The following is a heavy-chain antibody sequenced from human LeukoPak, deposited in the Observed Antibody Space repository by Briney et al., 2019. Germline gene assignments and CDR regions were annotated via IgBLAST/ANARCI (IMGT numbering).Heavy chain of an antibody. V-gene: IGHV3-9*01. CDR1: GFTFDGYA. J-gene: IGHJ5*02. Sequence: PGGSLRLSCAASGFTFDGYAMHWVRQAPGKGLEWVSGISWNSGSIGYADSVKGRFTISRDNAKNSLYLQMNSLRAEDTALYYCAKGQQWLVDWFDPWGQGTLVTVSS. CDR3: AKGQQWLVDWFDP. D-gene: IGHD6-19*01. CDR2: ISWNSGSI.